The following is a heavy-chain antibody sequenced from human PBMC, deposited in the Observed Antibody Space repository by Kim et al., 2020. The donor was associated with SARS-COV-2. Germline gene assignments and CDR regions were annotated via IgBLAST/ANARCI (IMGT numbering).Heavy chain of an antibody. CDR1: GFTFSSYA. Sequence: GGSLRLSCAASGFTFSSYAMSWVRQAPGKGLEWVSAISGSGGSTYYADSVKGRFTISRDNSKNTLYLQMNSLRAEDTAVYYCAKDWRPTMIVVVITYFDYWGQGTLVTVSS. J-gene: IGHJ4*02. CDR3: AKDWRPTMIVVVITYFDY. D-gene: IGHD3-22*01. CDR2: ISGSGGST. V-gene: IGHV3-23*01.